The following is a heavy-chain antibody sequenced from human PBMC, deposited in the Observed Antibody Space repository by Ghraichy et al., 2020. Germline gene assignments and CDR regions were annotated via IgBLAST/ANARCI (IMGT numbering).Heavy chain of an antibody. CDR1: GFTFNNYA. J-gene: IGHJ5*02. D-gene: IGHD2-2*02. CDR2: ISGSGVST. V-gene: IGHV3-23*01. CDR3: ARDSHGYCRSTSCYKWFDP. Sequence: GGSLRLSCAASGFTFNNYAMSWVRQAPGKGLGWVSAISGSGVSTYYADSVKGWFTISRDNSKNTLYLQMNSLRAEDTGVYYCARDSHGYCRSTSCYKWFDPWGQGTLVTVSS.